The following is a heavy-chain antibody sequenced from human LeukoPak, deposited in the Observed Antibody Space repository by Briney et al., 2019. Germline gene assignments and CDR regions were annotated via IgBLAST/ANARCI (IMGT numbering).Heavy chain of an antibody. CDR3: ARDQYDTWSRRRNVDS. CDR1: GFTFGKYW. D-gene: IGHD3-3*01. J-gene: IGHJ4*02. CDR2: IKLDGSEK. V-gene: IGHV3-7*03. Sequence: GGSLRLSCVASGFTFGKYWMSWVRQAPGKGLEWVANIKLDGSEKNYVDSVKGRFSISRDNTKNSLYLQMNSLRAEDTAVFYCARDQYDTWSRRRNVDSWGLGTLVIVSS.